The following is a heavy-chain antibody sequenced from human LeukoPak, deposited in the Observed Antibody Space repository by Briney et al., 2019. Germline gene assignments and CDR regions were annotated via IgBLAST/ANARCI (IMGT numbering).Heavy chain of an antibody. D-gene: IGHD1-14*01. V-gene: IGHV4-61*02. J-gene: IGHJ4*02. CDR2: IYTSGST. CDR1: GYSISSGSYY. CDR3: VKDRGNHVTDY. Sequence: SETLSLTCTVSGYSISSGSYYWSWIRQPAGKGLEWIGRIYTSGSTNYNPSLKSRVTISVDTSKNQFSLKLSSVTAADTAVYYCVKDRGNHVTDYWGQGTLVTVSS.